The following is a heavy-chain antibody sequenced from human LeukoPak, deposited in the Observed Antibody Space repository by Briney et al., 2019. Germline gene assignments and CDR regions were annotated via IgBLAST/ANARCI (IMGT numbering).Heavy chain of an antibody. CDR2: IYYSGNT. V-gene: IGHV4-31*03. D-gene: IGHD6-13*01. J-gene: IGHJ4*02. Sequence: PSETLSLTCTVSGGSISSGDYYWSWIRQHPGKGLEWIGYIYYSGNTYYNPSLKSRVTISVDTSKNQFSLKLSSVTAADTAVYYCARAIGYSSSSLDFWGQGTLVTVSS. CDR1: GGSISSGDYY. CDR3: ARAIGYSSSSLDF.